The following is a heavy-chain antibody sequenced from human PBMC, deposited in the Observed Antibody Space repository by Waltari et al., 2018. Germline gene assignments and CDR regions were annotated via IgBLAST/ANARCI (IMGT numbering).Heavy chain of an antibody. CDR2: SSSSSSYI. CDR3: ARGKRGSSTSCYDY. CDR1: GFTFSSYS. Sequence: EVQLVESGGGLVKPGGSLRLSCAASGFTFSSYSMNWVRQAPGKGLGWVSSSSSSSSYIDYADSVKGRFTISRDNAKNSLYLQMNSLRAEDTAVYYCARGKRGSSTSCYDYWGQGTLVTVSS. D-gene: IGHD2-2*01. J-gene: IGHJ4*02. V-gene: IGHV3-21*01.